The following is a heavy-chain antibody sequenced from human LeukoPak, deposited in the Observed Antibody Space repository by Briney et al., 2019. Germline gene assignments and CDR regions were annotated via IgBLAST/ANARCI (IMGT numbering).Heavy chain of an antibody. D-gene: IGHD1-26*01. Sequence: GGSLRLSCAASGFTFSNYWMGWVRQSPGKRPEWVANMNIDGSEKYYADSVKGRFTISRDNARNSVYLQMNSLRVEDTAVYYCARDPVEWELLLDCWGQGTLVTVSS. CDR3: ARDPVEWELLLDC. J-gene: IGHJ4*02. V-gene: IGHV3-7*01. CDR1: GFTFSNYW. CDR2: MNIDGSEK.